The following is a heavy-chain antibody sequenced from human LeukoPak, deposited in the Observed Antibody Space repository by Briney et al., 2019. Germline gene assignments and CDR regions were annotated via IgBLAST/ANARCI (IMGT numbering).Heavy chain of an antibody. CDR1: GFTFSDWY. Sequence: GGSLRLSCAVSGFTFSDWYMSWIRQAPGKGLEWVSYIDMSGRTTYYADSVKGRFTISRDNSKNTLYLQMNSLRAEDTAVYYCAKGQITGDSWGQGTLVTVSS. CDR2: IDMSGRTT. D-gene: IGHD7-27*01. J-gene: IGHJ4*02. CDR3: AKGQITGDS. V-gene: IGHV3-11*01.